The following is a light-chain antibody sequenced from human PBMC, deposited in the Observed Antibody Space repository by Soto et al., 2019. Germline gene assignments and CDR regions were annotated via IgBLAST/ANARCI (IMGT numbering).Light chain of an antibody. V-gene: IGLV2-14*03. Sequence: QSALTQPASVSGSPGQSITISCTGTSSDIGAYDYVSWYRQHPGKAPKLMIYEVFRRPSGISDRFSGSKSGNTASLTISGLQAEDEADYYCCSYTTTSTFVFGGGTKVTVL. CDR2: EVF. CDR3: CSYTTTSTFV. J-gene: IGLJ2*01. CDR1: SSDIGAYDY.